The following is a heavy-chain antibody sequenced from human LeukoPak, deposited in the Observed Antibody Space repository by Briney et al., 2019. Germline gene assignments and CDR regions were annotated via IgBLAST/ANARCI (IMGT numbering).Heavy chain of an antibody. CDR3: ARGMGATVSFDI. D-gene: IGHD1-26*01. CDR1: GGSISSSSYY. V-gene: IGHV4-39*07. Sequence: SETLSLTCTVSGGSISSSSYYWGWIRQPPGKGLEWIGSIYYSGSTYYNPSLKSRVTISVDTSKNQFSLKLSSVTAADTAVYCCARGMGATVSFDIWGQGTMVTVSS. J-gene: IGHJ3*02. CDR2: IYYSGST.